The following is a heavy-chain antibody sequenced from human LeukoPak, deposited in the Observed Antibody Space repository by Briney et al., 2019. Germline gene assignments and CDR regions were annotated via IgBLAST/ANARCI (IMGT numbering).Heavy chain of an antibody. Sequence: PGGSLRLSCAASGFTVSSNYMSWVRQAPGKGLEWVSVIYSGGSTYYSDSVKGRFTISRDKSKNTLYLQMNSLRAEDTAVYYCASIRTARVLMPYYYFDYWGQGTLVTVSS. D-gene: IGHD2-8*01. CDR2: IYSGGST. V-gene: IGHV3-53*01. CDR1: GFTVSSNY. CDR3: ASIRTARVLMPYYYFDY. J-gene: IGHJ4*02.